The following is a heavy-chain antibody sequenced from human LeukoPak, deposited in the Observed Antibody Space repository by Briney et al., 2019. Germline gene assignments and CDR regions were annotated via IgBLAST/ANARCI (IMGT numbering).Heavy chain of an antibody. D-gene: IGHD1-26*01. CDR3: ARASRGTQWGGLSDP. CDR2: ISHDGSNE. Sequence: PGGSLRLSCAASGFSFGSFAMHWVRQAPGKGLEWVALISHDGSNEYYADSVKGRFIISRANSKNTLYLQMNSLRDEDTAVYSCARASRGTQWGGLSDPWGQGTLVTVSS. CDR1: GFSFGSFA. V-gene: IGHV3-30*04. J-gene: IGHJ5*02.